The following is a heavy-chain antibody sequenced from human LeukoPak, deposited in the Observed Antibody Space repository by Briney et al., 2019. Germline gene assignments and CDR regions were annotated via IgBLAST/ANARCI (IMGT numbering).Heavy chain of an antibody. J-gene: IGHJ4*02. CDR1: GYIFTSYG. D-gene: IGHD6-6*01. V-gene: IGHV1-18*01. CDR2: ISAYNGNT. CDR3: ARDSGVFGFDY. Sequence: GASVKVSCKASGYIFTSYGISWVRQAPGQGLEWMGWISAYNGNTNYAQKVQGRVTMTTDTSTSTAYMELRSPRSDDTAVYYCARDSGVFGFDYWGQGTLVTVSS.